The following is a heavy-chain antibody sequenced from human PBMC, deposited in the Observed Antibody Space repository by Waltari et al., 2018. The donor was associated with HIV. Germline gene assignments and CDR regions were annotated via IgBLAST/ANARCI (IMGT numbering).Heavy chain of an antibody. CDR1: GLTFDDYA. V-gene: IGHV3-9*01. CDR3: AKGTAEYYGSGRLGV. CDR2: ISGNSGSR. D-gene: IGHD3-10*01. J-gene: IGHJ6*02. Sequence: EVQLVESGGGLVQPGRSLRLSCAASGLTFDDYAMHWVRQAPGKGLEWVSGISGNSGSRGYADSVKGRFTISRDNAKNSLYLQMNSLRAEDTALYYCAKGTAEYYGSGRLGVWGQGTTVTVSS.